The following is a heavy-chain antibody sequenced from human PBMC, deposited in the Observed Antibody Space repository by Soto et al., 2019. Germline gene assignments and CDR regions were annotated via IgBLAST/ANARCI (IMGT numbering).Heavy chain of an antibody. J-gene: IGHJ4*02. Sequence: GESLKISCQRSGYSFLNWSIGRVRQMPGKGLEWMGIIYPGDSETRYSPSFQGQVTISHDKSISTAFLQWSSLQASDSAMYYCARGGAAYGLDYWGQGTLVTVSS. CDR3: ARGGAAYGLDY. D-gene: IGHD3-10*01. CDR2: IYPGDSET. CDR1: GYSFLNWS. V-gene: IGHV5-51*01.